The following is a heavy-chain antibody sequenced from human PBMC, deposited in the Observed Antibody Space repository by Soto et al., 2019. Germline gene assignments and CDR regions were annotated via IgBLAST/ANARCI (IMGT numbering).Heavy chain of an antibody. V-gene: IGHV4-4*02. CDR3: ARVFFELEPSFDYYYYGMDV. CDR1: GGSISSSNW. D-gene: IGHD1-1*01. CDR2: IYHSGST. J-gene: IGHJ6*02. Sequence: SETLSLTCAVSGGSISSSNWWSWVRQPPGKGLEWIGEIYHSGSTNYNPSLKSRVTISVDKSKNQFSLKLSSVTAADTAVYYCARVFFELEPSFDYYYYGMDVWGQGTTVTVSS.